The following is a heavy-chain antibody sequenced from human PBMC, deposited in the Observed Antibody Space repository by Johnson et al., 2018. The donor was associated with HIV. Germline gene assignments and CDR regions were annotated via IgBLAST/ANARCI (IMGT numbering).Heavy chain of an antibody. J-gene: IGHJ3*02. D-gene: IGHD3-16*01. Sequence: VQLVESGGGLVQPGGSLRLSCAASGFTFSSYWMSWVRQAPGKGLEWVANIKQDGSEKYYADSVKGRFTISRDNSKNTLYLQMNSLRAEDTALYYCARGGRAKDAFDIWGQGTMVTVSS. V-gene: IGHV3-7*02. CDR3: ARGGRAKDAFDI. CDR2: IKQDGSEK. CDR1: GFTFSSYW.